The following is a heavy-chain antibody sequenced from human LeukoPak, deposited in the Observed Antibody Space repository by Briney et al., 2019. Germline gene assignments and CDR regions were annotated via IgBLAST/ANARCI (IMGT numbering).Heavy chain of an antibody. CDR3: ARITKDYYDSSGYNEYYFDY. J-gene: IGHJ4*02. Sequence: GESLQISCQGSGYSFTSYWIGWVRQMPGKGLEWMGIIYPGDSDTRYSPSFQGQVTISADKSISTAYLQWSSLKASDTAMYYCARITKDYYDSSGYNEYYFDYWGQGTLVTVSS. CDR1: GYSFTSYW. V-gene: IGHV5-51*01. CDR2: IYPGDSDT. D-gene: IGHD3-22*01.